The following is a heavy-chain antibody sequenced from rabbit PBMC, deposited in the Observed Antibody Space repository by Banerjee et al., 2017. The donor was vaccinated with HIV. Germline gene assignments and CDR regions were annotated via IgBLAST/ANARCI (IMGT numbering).Heavy chain of an antibody. CDR3: ARERYDNYGDYDL. CDR2: IGVDSGST. V-gene: IGHV1S40*01. D-gene: IGHD2-1*01. CDR1: GFTISSSYY. J-gene: IGHJ4*01. Sequence: QSLEESGGGLVQPGASLTLTCTASGFTISSSYYMCWVRQAPGKGLEWIGCIGVDSGSTYYASWVKSRFTISKTSSTTVTLQMTSLTAADTATYFCARERYDNYGDYDLWGQGTLVTVS.